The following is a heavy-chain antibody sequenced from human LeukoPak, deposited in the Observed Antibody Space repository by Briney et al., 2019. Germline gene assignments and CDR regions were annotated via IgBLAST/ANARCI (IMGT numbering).Heavy chain of an antibody. CDR1: GYTFTGYY. D-gene: IGHD6-19*01. CDR3: VRSTSGWYPHFDY. CDR2: INPNSGGT. Sequence: ASVEVSCKASGYTFTGYYMHWVRQAPGQGLEWMGGINPNSGGTTSAQKFQGRVTMTRDTSISTAYMELSRLSLDDTAVFYCVRSTSGWYPHFDYWGQGTLVTGSS. V-gene: IGHV1-2*02. J-gene: IGHJ4*02.